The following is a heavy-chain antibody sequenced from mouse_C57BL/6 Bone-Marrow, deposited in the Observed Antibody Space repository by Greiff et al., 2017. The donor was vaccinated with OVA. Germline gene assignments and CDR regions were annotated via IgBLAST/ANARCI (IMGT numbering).Heavy chain of an antibody. CDR1: GYSITSGYY. J-gene: IGHJ1*03. CDR2: ISYDGSN. D-gene: IGHD2-1*01. V-gene: IGHV3-6*01. CDR3: ARDPIYYGNRYFEV. Sequence: EESGPGLVKPSQSLSLTCSVTGYSITSGYYWNWIRQFPGNKLEWMGYISYDGSNNYNPSLKNRISITRDTSKNQFFRKLNSVTTEDTATYYCARDPIYYGNRYFEVWGTGTTVTVSS.